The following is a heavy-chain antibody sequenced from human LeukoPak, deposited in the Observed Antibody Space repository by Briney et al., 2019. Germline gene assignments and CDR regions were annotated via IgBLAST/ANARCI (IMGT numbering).Heavy chain of an antibody. D-gene: IGHD3-22*01. CDR3: ARDRRTYDSSGYQEWWFDP. CDR1: GYTFTSYG. J-gene: IGHJ5*02. V-gene: IGHV1-18*01. Sequence: ASVKVSCKASGYTFTSYGISWVRQAPGQGLEWMGWISAYSGNTNYAQKLQGRVTMTTDTSTSTAYMELRSLRSDDTAVYYCARDRRTYDSSGYQEWWFDPWGQGTLVTVSS. CDR2: ISAYSGNT.